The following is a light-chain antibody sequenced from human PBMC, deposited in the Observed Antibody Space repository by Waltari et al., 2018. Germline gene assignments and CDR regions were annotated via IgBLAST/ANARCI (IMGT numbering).Light chain of an antibody. CDR2: KDS. V-gene: IGLV3-25*03. J-gene: IGLJ2*01. CDR3: QSADSSGTYVV. CDR1: ELPKHY. Sequence: SYELTQPPSVSVPPGQPARITCPGGELPKHYAYWYQQKPGQAPVLVIYKDSERPSGIPERFSGSSSGTTVTLTISGVQAEDEADYYCQSADSSGTYVVFGGGTKLTVL.